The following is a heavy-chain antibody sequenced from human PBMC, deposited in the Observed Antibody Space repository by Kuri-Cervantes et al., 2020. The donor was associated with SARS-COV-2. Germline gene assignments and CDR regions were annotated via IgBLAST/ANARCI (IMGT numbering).Heavy chain of an antibody. J-gene: IGHJ4*02. V-gene: IGHV3-30*02. CDR3: ARDLITVTHAEDY. CDR1: GFTFSTHG. CDR2: IRYDGTKN. D-gene: IGHD4-17*01. Sequence: GGSLRLSCAASGFTFSTHGMHWLRQAPGKGLEWVAFIRYDGTKNFYLDPVKGRFTISRDNSKNSLYLQMNSLRAEDTAVYYCARDLITVTHAEDYWGQGTLVTVSS.